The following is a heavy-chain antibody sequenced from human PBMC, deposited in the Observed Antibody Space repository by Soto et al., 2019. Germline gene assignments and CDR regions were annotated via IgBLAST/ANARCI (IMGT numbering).Heavy chain of an antibody. J-gene: IGHJ3*02. D-gene: IGHD3-16*02. CDR1: GGSISSSSYY. CDR3: ARQRYDYVWGSYRMDAFDI. V-gene: IGHV4-39*01. CDR2: IYYSGST. Sequence: SETLSLTCTFSGGSISSSSYYWGWIRQPPGKGLEWIGSIYYSGSTYYNPSLKSRVTISVDTSKNQFSLKLSSVTAADTAVYYCARQRYDYVWGSYRMDAFDIWGQGTMVTVSS.